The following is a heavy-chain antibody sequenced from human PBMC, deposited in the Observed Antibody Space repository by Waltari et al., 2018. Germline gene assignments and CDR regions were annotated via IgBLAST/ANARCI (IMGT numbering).Heavy chain of an antibody. D-gene: IGHD3-10*01. CDR3: ASHLWYRDLSRVAFDF. J-gene: IGHJ4*02. Sequence: QLQLQESGPALVTPSATLSLSCTVSGGSVSRPASSWSWVRQSPGKGLEWIETIYYSGSTSYNPSLKSRVTISIDTSKNQLSLELTSVTAADTAIYYCASHLWYRDLSRVAFDFWGQGTLVAVSS. CDR2: IYYSGST. CDR1: GGSVSRPASS. V-gene: IGHV4-39*07.